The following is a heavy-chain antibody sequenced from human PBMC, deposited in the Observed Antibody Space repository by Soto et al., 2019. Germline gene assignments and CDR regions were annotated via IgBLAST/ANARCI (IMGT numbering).Heavy chain of an antibody. CDR3: ARGRWGYYGSGSYYKHYYFDY. J-gene: IGHJ4*02. V-gene: IGHV4-34*01. CDR1: GGSFSGYY. D-gene: IGHD3-10*01. CDR2: INHSGST. Sequence: PSETQSLTCAVYGGSFSGYYWSWIRQPPGKGLEWIGEINHSGSTNYNPSLKSRVTISVDTSKNQFSLKLSSVTAADTAVYYCARGRWGYYGSGSYYKHYYFDYWGQGTLVTVSS.